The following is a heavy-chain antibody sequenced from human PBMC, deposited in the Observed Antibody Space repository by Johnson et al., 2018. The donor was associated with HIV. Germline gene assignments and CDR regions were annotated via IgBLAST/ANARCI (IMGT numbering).Heavy chain of an antibody. CDR1: GFTVSSHY. J-gene: IGHJ3*02. D-gene: IGHD3-22*01. CDR2: IYSGGST. V-gene: IGHV3-53*01. Sequence: VQLVESGGGLIQPGGSLRLSCAASGFTVSSHYMSWVRQAPGKGLEWVSVIYSGGSTYYAASVKGRFTISSDNSKNTLYLQMNSLRAEDTAVYYCAKVYDSSGYRRDAFDIWGQGTMVTVSS. CDR3: AKVYDSSGYRRDAFDI.